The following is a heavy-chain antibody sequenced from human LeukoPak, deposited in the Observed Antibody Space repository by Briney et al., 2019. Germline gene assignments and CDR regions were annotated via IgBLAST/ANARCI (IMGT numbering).Heavy chain of an antibody. CDR1: GYTFSSNA. CDR2: IDTNTGNP. CDR3: ARGYDSSGYFSD. Sequence: ASVKVSCKASGYTFSSNAINWVRQAPGQGLEWMGWIDTNTGNPTYAQGFTGQFVFSLDTSVSTAYLQISSLKAQDTAEYFCARGYDSSGYFSDWGQGTLVTVSS. V-gene: IGHV7-4-1*02. D-gene: IGHD3-22*01. J-gene: IGHJ4*02.